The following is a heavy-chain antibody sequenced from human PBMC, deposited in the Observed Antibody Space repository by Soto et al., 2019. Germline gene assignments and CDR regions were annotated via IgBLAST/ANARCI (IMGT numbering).Heavy chain of an antibody. CDR1: GGSISSYY. V-gene: IGHV4-59*01. CDR3: ARFRCGGDCQSDY. D-gene: IGHD2-21*02. Sequence: QVQLQESGPGLVKPSETLSLTCTVSGGSISSYYWSWIRQPPGRGLEWIGYIYYSGGTNYNPSLXXRXPISVDQYKNQFSPKMTSATAADTAGYSSARFRCGGDCQSDYWGQGTPVTVSS. CDR2: IYYSGGT. J-gene: IGHJ4*02.